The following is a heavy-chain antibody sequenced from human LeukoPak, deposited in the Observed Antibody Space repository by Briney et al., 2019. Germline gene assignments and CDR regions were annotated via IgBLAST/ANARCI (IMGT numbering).Heavy chain of an antibody. J-gene: IGHJ4*02. CDR2: INAGNGNT. CDR1: GYTFTSYA. V-gene: IGHV1-3*01. Sequence: ASVKVSCKASGYTFTSYAMHWVRQAPGQRLEWMGWINAGNGNTKYSQKFQGRVTITRDTSASTAYMELSSLRSEDTAVYYCARAYISGNSDFGYWGLGTLVTVSS. D-gene: IGHD4-23*01. CDR3: ARAYISGNSDFGY.